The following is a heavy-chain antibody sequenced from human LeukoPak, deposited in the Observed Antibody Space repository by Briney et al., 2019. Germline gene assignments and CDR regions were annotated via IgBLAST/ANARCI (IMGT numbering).Heavy chain of an antibody. J-gene: IGHJ2*01. V-gene: IGHV4-61*01. Sequence: SETLSLTCTVSGGSVSSGHYYWSWIRQPPGKGLEWIGYIYYSGSTNYNPSLKSRVTISVDTSKNQFSLKLSSVTAADTAVYYCARAFRARYFDLWGRGTLVTVSS. CDR1: GGSVSSGHYY. D-gene: IGHD2/OR15-2a*01. CDR3: ARAFRARYFDL. CDR2: IYYSGST.